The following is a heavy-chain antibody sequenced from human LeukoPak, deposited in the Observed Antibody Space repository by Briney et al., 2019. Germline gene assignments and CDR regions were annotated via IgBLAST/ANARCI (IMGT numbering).Heavy chain of an antibody. V-gene: IGHV1-46*01. Sequence: ASVKVSCKASGYTVTSYYMHWVRQAPGQGLEWMSILNPSGGSSNYAQKFQGRATLTRATSTGTVYMELSSLRSEDTAVYYCASVYKHGMDVWGQGTTVIVSS. CDR1: GYTVTSYY. CDR2: LNPSGGSS. J-gene: IGHJ6*02. D-gene: IGHD5-24*01. CDR3: ASVYKHGMDV.